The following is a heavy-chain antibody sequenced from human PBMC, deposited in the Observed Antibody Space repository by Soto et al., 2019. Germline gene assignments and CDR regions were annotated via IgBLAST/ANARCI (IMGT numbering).Heavy chain of an antibody. Sequence: SETLSLTCTVSGGSISSYYWSWIRQPPGKGLEWIGYIYYSGSTNYNPSLKSRVTISVDTSKNQFSLKLSSVTAADTAVYYCAREVGSSPHYFDYWGQGTLVTVSS. D-gene: IGHD6-6*01. CDR3: AREVGSSPHYFDY. CDR1: GGSISSYY. J-gene: IGHJ4*02. CDR2: IYYSGST. V-gene: IGHV4-59*12.